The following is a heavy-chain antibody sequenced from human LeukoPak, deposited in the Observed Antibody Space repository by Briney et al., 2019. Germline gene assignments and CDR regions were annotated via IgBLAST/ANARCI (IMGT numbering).Heavy chain of an antibody. CDR2: ISSTGDDT. V-gene: IGHV3-23*01. J-gene: IGHJ4*02. CDR3: AKRTGNAGGHFDY. Sequence: GGSLRLSCAASGFTFSTYAMRWVRQAPGKGLEWVSCISSTGDDTYYADSVKGRFTISRDNSRNTLYLQMNSLRDEDTAVYYCAKRTGNAGGHFDYWGQGTLVAVSS. D-gene: IGHD3-10*01. CDR1: GFTFSTYA.